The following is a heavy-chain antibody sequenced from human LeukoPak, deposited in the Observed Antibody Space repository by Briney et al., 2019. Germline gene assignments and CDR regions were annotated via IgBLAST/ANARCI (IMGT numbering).Heavy chain of an antibody. Sequence: GGSLRLSCAASGFTFSSYGMHWVRQAPGKGLEWVAVISYDGSNKYYADSVKGRFTISRDNSKNTLYLQMNSLRAEDTAVYYCAKSTLDYWGQGTLVTVSS. J-gene: IGHJ4*02. CDR1: GFTFSSYG. V-gene: IGHV3-30*18. D-gene: IGHD1-1*01. CDR2: ISYDGSNK. CDR3: AKSTLDY.